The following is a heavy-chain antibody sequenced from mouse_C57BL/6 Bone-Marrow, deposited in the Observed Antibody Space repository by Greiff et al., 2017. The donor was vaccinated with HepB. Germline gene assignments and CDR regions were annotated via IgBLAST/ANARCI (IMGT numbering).Heavy chain of an antibody. CDR3: ARVTTHYYAMDY. V-gene: IGHV1-18*01. D-gene: IGHD2-12*01. Sequence: EVQLQQSGPELVKPGASVKIPCKASGYTFTDYNMDWVKQSHGKSLEWIGDINPNNGGTIYNQKFKGKATLTVDKSSSTAYMELRSLTSEDTAVYYCARVTTHYYAMDYWGQGTSVTVSS. CDR2: INPNNGGT. J-gene: IGHJ4*01. CDR1: GYTFTDYN.